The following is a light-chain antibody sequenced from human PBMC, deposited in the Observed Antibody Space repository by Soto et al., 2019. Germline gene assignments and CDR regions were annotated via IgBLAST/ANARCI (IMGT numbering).Light chain of an antibody. CDR1: TSDVGGYNY. J-gene: IGLJ3*02. Sequence: QSALTQPASVSGSPGQSITISCTGTTSDVGGYNYVSWHQQHPGKAPKPMIHEVRYRPSGVSNRFSGSKSGNTASLTISGLQAEDEADYYCSSYTSSGTLVFGGGTKLTVL. CDR3: SSYTSSGTLV. CDR2: EVR. V-gene: IGLV2-14*01.